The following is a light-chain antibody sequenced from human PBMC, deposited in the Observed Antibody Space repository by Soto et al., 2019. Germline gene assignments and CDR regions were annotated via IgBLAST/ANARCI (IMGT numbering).Light chain of an antibody. J-gene: IGKJ1*01. CDR3: HQYNSDSS. CDR2: KAV. CDR1: QSISSW. Sequence: DIQMTQSPSTLSASVGDRVTITCRASQSISSWLAWYQQKPRKAPKLMIYKAVRLESGVPSRFSGSRSETEFTITSSGLQPEDFSAYYCHQYNSDSSFGQGTKVEIK. V-gene: IGKV1-5*03.